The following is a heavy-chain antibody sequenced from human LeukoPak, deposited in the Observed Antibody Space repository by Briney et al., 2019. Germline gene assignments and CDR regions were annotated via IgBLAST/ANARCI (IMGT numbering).Heavy chain of an antibody. V-gene: IGHV4-59*01. CDR3: AAMRYGRGYQYGMDV. CDR1: GGSINRYY. D-gene: IGHD1-14*01. J-gene: IGHJ6*02. CDR2: ISYSGST. Sequence: SETLRLTCTDSGGSINRYYWIWIRQPPGKGLEWIGYISYSGSTDSSPSLNRGVPISLDTSKNQFSLKLTSVTAADTAVYYCAAMRYGRGYQYGMDVWG.